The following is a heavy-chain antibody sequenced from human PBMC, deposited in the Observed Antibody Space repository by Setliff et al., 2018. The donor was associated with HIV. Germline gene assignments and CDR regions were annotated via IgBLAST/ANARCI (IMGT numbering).Heavy chain of an antibody. V-gene: IGHV4-34*01. CDR2: INHSEST. J-gene: IGHJ3*02. CDR3: ARGHSYDSDGYYLRGFDI. D-gene: IGHD3-22*01. CDR1: GGSFSGYY. Sequence: SETLSLTCAVYGGSFSGYYWSWIRQSPGRGLEWIGEINHSESTNYNPSVKRRVTISIDTSKNQISLKLGSVTAADTAVYYCARGHSYDSDGYYLRGFDIWGPGTMVTVSS.